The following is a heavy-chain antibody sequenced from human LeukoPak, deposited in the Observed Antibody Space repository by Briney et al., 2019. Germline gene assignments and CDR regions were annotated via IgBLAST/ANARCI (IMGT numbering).Heavy chain of an antibody. Sequence: PSETLSLTCAVYGGSFSGYYWGWIRQPPGKGLEWIGEINHSGSTNYNPSLKSRVTISVDTSKNQFSLKLSSVTAADTAVYYCARGNGLTDGERYYFDYWGQGTLVTVSS. CDR3: ARGNGLTDGERYYFDY. D-gene: IGHD1-14*01. J-gene: IGHJ4*02. CDR2: INHSGST. CDR1: GGSFSGYY. V-gene: IGHV4-34*01.